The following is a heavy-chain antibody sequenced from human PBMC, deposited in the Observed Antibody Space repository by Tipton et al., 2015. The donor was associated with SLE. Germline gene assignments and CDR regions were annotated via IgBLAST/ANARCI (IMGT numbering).Heavy chain of an antibody. CDR1: GGSISSYY. CDR2: IYTSGST. Sequence: TLSLTCTVSGGSISSYYWSWIRQPPGKGLEWIGYIYTSGSTNYNPSLKSRVTISVDTSKNQFSLKLSSVTAADTAVYYCARVKGYSSGWPNWFDPWGQGTLVTVSS. J-gene: IGHJ5*02. D-gene: IGHD6-19*01. V-gene: IGHV4-4*08. CDR3: ARVKGYSSGWPNWFDP.